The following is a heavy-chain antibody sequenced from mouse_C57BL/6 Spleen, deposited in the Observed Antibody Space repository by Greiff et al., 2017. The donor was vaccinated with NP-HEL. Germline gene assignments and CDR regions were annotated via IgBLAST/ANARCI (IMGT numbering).Heavy chain of an antibody. CDR2: IDPETGGT. D-gene: IGHD2-4*01. J-gene: IGHJ3*01. CDR3: TRGNYEGFAY. V-gene: IGHV1-15*01. Sequence: VQLQQSGAELVRPGASVTLSCKASGYTFTDYEMHWVKQTPVHGLEWIGAIDPETGGTAYNQKFKGKAILTADKSSSTAYMELRSLTSEDSAVYYCTRGNYEGFAYWGQGTLVTVSA. CDR1: GYTFTDYE.